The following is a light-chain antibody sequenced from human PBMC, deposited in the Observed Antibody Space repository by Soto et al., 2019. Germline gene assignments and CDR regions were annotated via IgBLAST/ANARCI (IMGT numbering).Light chain of an antibody. V-gene: IGLV1-44*01. CDR2: TNN. CDR3: AAWDDSLNGWV. Sequence: QSVLTQPPSASGTPGQRVISACSGSSSNIGSNTVNWYQQLPGTAPKLLIYTNNQRPSGVPDRFSGSKSGTSASLAIRGLQSEDEADYYCAAWDDSLNGWVFGGGTKVTVL. J-gene: IGLJ3*02. CDR1: SSNIGSNT.